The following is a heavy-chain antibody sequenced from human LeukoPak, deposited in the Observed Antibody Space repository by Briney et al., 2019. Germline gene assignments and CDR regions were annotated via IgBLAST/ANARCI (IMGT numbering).Heavy chain of an antibody. CDR3: ARVWVDGVPASGLIAHPNIWFDP. CDR1: GYTFTSYD. CDR2: MNPNSGNT. D-gene: IGHD2-2*01. J-gene: IGHJ5*02. V-gene: IGHV1-8*01. Sequence: ASVKVSCKASGYTFTSYDINWVRQATGQGLEWMGWMNPNSGNTGYAQKFQGRVTMTRNTSISTAYMELSSLRSEDTAVYYCARVWVDGVPASGLIAHPNIWFDPWGQGTLVTVSS.